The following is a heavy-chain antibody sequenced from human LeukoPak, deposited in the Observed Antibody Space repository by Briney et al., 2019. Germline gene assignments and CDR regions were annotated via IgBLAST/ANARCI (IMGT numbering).Heavy chain of an antibody. D-gene: IGHD4-17*01. CDR2: ISYDGSNK. J-gene: IGHJ4*02. V-gene: IGHV3-30*04. CDR1: GFTFGSYA. CDR3: ARDRGSDGDLNFDY. Sequence: GRSLRLSCAASGFTFGSYAMHWVRQAPGKGLEWVAVISYDGSNKYYADSVKGRFTISRDNSKNTLYLQMNSLRAEDTAVYYCARDRGSDGDLNFDYWGQGTLVTVSS.